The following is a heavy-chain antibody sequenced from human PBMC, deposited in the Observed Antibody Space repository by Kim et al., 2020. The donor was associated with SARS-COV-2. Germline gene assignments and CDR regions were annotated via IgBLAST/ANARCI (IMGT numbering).Heavy chain of an antibody. Sequence: GGSLRLSCAASGFTVSSNYMSWVRQAPGKGLEWVSVIYSGGSTYYADSVKGRFTISRDNSKNTLYLQMNSLRAEDTAVYYCARGAAREIVEGYYFDYWGQGTLVTVSS. V-gene: IGHV3-66*01. D-gene: IGHD3-22*01. CDR3: ARGAAREIVEGYYFDY. CDR2: IYSGGST. CDR1: GFTVSSNY. J-gene: IGHJ4*02.